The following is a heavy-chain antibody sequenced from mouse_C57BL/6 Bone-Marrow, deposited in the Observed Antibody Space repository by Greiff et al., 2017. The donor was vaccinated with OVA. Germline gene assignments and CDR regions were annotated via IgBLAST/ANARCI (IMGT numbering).Heavy chain of an antibody. V-gene: IGHV5-9-1*02. CDR2: ISSGGDYI. J-gene: IGHJ2*01. D-gene: IGHD1-1*01. CDR1: GFTFSSYA. CDR3: TRGPTTVVPFDY. Sequence: EVKVVESGEGLVKPGGSLKLSCAASGFTFSSYAMSWVRQTPEKRLEWVAYISSGGDYIYYADTVKGRFTISRDNARNTLYLQMSSLKSEDTAMYYCTRGPTTVVPFDYWGQGTTLTVSS.